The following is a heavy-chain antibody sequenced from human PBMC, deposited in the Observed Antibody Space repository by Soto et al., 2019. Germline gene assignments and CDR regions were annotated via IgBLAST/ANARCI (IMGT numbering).Heavy chain of an antibody. Sequence: EVQLVESGGGLVQPGGSLRLSCAASGFTVSAYWMHWVRQAPGKGLVWVSRLNSDGSITDYADSVKGRFTISRDNAKNTLYLQMNSLRAEDTAVYYCAKAGGSTVTTSPWGQGTLVTVSS. D-gene: IGHD4-17*01. CDR1: GFTVSAYW. CDR3: AKAGGSTVTTSP. CDR2: LNSDGSIT. J-gene: IGHJ4*02. V-gene: IGHV3-74*01.